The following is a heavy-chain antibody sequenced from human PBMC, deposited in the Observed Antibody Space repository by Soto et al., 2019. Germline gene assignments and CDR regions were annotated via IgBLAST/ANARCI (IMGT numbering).Heavy chain of an antibody. Sequence: SETLSLTCTVSGGSIISYYWSWIRQPSGKGLEWIGYIYYSGSTNYNPSLKSRVTISVDTSKNQFSLKLSPVTATDTAVYYCASARGIAAAGTFDYWGQGTLVTVSS. CDR1: GGSIISYY. J-gene: IGHJ4*02. D-gene: IGHD6-13*01. V-gene: IGHV4-59*01. CDR2: IYYSGST. CDR3: ASARGIAAAGTFDY.